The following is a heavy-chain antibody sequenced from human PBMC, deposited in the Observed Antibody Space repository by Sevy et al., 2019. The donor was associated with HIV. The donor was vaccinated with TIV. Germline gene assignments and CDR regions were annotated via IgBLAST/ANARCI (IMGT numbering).Heavy chain of an antibody. J-gene: IGHJ6*02. CDR2: INPSGGST. D-gene: IGHD6-13*01. Sequence: ASVKVSCKASGYTFTSYYMHWVRQAPGQGLEWMGIINPSGGSTSYAQKFQGRVTMTRDTSTSTVYMELSSLRSEDTAVDYCARGGRIAAAGTGYDGMDVWGQGTTVTVSS. CDR1: GYTFTSYY. V-gene: IGHV1-46*01. CDR3: ARGGRIAAAGTGYDGMDV.